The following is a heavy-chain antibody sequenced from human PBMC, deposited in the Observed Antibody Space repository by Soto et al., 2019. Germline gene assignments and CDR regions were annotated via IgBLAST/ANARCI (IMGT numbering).Heavy chain of an antibody. Sequence: SETLSLTSTVSGGSISSYYWSWIRQPPGKGLEWIGYIYYSGSTNYNPSLKSRVTISVDTSKNQFSLKLSSVTAADTAVYYCAREGFYCSSTSCYPFDYGMDVWGQGTTVTVSS. CDR1: GGSISSYY. CDR3: AREGFYCSSTSCYPFDYGMDV. CDR2: IYYSGST. V-gene: IGHV4-59*01. J-gene: IGHJ6*02. D-gene: IGHD2-2*01.